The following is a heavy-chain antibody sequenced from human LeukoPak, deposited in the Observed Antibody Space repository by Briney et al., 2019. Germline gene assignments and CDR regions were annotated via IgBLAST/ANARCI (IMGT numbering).Heavy chain of an antibody. J-gene: IGHJ4*02. D-gene: IGHD2/OR15-2a*01. CDR3: ARDSTGGSYFPLDF. CDR1: GYTFTAYY. CDR2: IHPNSGAT. Sequence: ASVKVSCKASGYTFTAYYMHWVRQAPGQGLEWMGLIHPNSGATNYAQKFQGRVTMTRDTSINTAYMDLSSLKSDDTAVYYCARDSTGGSYFPLDFWGQGTLVTVSS. V-gene: IGHV1-2*02.